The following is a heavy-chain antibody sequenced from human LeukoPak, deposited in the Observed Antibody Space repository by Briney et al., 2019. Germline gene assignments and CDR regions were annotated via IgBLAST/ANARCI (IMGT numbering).Heavy chain of an antibody. CDR2: ISTSSGYI. D-gene: IGHD1-14*01. Sequence: SGGSLRLSCAASGFTFSSYGMHWVRQAPGKGLEWVSSISTSSGYIFYADSLKGRVTISRDNAKNSLYLQMNSLRAEDTAVYYCVRGKKPGWDMSYFDYWGQGILVTVSS. J-gene: IGHJ4*02. CDR3: VRGKKPGWDMSYFDY. CDR1: GFTFSSYG. V-gene: IGHV3-21*06.